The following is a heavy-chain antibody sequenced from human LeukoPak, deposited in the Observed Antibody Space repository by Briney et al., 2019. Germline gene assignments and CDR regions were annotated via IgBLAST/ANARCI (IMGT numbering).Heavy chain of an antibody. CDR3: ATKPGQLWYPSNWFDP. CDR1: GGSLSGFY. J-gene: IGHJ5*02. CDR2: INQSGST. V-gene: IGHV4-34*01. D-gene: IGHD5-18*01. Sequence: PSETLSLTCAVYGGSLSGFYWSWIRQSPGKGLEWIGEINQSGSTNYNPSLKSRVTISVDTSKNQFSLKLSSVTAADTAVYYCATKPGQLWYPSNWFDPWGQGTLVTVSS.